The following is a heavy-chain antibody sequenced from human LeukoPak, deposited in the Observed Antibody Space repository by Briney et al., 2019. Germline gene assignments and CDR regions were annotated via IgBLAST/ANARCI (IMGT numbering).Heavy chain of an antibody. D-gene: IGHD4-11*01. CDR2: IYHSGST. V-gene: IGHV4-30-2*01. CDR1: GGSISSGGYS. CDR3: AQGQASNDAFDI. J-gene: IGHJ3*02. Sequence: SETLSLTCAVSGGSISSGGYSWSWIRQPPGKGLEWIGYIYHSGSTYYNPSLKSRVTISIDMSKRQFSLRLNSVTAADTAVYYCAQGQASNDAFDIWGQGTVVTVSS.